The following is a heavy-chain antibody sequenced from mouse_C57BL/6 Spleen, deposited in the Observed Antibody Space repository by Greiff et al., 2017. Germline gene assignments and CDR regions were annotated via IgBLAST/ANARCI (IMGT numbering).Heavy chain of an antibody. Sequence: VQLQQPGAELVRPGSSVKLSCKASGYTFTSYWMHWVKQRPIQGLEWIGNIDPSDSETHYNQKFKDKATLTVDKSSSTAYMQLSSLTSEDSAVYYCATKGNSNYWYFDVWGTGTTVTVSS. V-gene: IGHV1-52*01. D-gene: IGHD2-5*01. J-gene: IGHJ1*03. CDR3: ATKGNSNYWYFDV. CDR1: GYTFTSYW. CDR2: IDPSDSET.